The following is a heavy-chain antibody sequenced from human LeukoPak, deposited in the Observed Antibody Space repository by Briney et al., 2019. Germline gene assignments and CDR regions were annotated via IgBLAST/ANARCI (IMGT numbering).Heavy chain of an antibody. CDR2: IKSDGSST. CDR1: GFTFSSYW. V-gene: IGHV3-74*01. CDR3: ARLSAYYYGSYFYYYMDV. D-gene: IGHD3-10*01. J-gene: IGHJ6*03. Sequence: PRGSLRLSCAASGFTFSSYWMHWVRQAPGKGLVWVSRIKSDGSSTSYADSVKGRFTISRDNAKNSVYLHMNSLSAEDTSLYYCARLSAYYYGSYFYYYMDVWGKGTTVTVSS.